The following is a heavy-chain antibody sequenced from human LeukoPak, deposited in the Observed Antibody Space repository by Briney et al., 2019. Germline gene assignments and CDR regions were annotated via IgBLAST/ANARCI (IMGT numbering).Heavy chain of an antibody. D-gene: IGHD5-24*01. Sequence: PGGSLRLSCAASGFTFSSYAMSWVGQAPGKGPEWLSAVSGSGGSTYYADSVKGRFTISRDNSKNTLYLQMNSLRAEDTAVYYCAKDAPDGRYNWFDPWGQGTLVTVSS. J-gene: IGHJ5*02. CDR2: VSGSGGST. V-gene: IGHV3-23*01. CDR3: AKDAPDGRYNWFDP. CDR1: GFTFSSYA.